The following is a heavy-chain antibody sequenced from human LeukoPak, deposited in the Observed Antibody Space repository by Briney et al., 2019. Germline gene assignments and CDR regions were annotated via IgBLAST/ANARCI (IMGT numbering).Heavy chain of an antibody. J-gene: IGHJ4*02. V-gene: IGHV1-46*01. CDR3: ARSTDLFYFDY. CDR2: INPSGAGT. CDR1: GYTFTSYG. Sequence: ASVKVSCKASGYTFTSYGISWVRQAPGQGLEWMGIINPSGAGTTYAQKFQGRVTMTRDTSTSTVYMELSSLRSEDTAVYYCARSTDLFYFDYWGQGTLVTVSS. D-gene: IGHD3-3*01.